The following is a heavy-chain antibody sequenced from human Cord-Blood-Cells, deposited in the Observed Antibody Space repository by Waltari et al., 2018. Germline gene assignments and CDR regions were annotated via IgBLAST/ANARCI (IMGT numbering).Heavy chain of an antibody. D-gene: IGHD6-13*01. CDR3: ARSNIAAAGNWFDP. CDR1: GYTFTTYE. J-gene: IGHJ5*02. Sequence: QVQLVQSGAEVKKPGASVKVSCKASGYTFTTYEINWVRPATGQGLEWMGWMNPNSGNTGYAQKFQGRVTMTRNTSISTAYMELSSLRSEDTAVYYCARSNIAAAGNWFDPWGQGTLVTVSS. V-gene: IGHV1-8*01. CDR2: MNPNSGNT.